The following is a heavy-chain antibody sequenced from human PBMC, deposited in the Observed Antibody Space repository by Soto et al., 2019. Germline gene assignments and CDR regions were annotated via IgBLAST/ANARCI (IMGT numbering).Heavy chain of an antibody. V-gene: IGHV4-30-2*01. J-gene: IGHJ3*02. CDR1: GGSFSSGDYS. Sequence: QLQLQESGSGLVKPSQTLSLTCAGSGGSFSSGDYSWSWIRQPPGKGLEWIGYISHSGGTNYNPSPKSRATISVDRSKYQFSLKLSSVTAADTAVYYCARLVGANNAFYIWGQGSMVTVSS. CDR2: ISHSGGT. CDR3: ARLVGANNAFYI. D-gene: IGHD1-26*01.